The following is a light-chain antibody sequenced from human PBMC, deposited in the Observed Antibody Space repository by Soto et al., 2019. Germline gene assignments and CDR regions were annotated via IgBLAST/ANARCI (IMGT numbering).Light chain of an antibody. CDR3: QQSYSAPWT. J-gene: IGKJ3*01. CDR1: QPVYTY. V-gene: IGKV1-39*01. CDR2: TAS. Sequence: DIQMAQSPASLSASVGDTVIITCRAGQPVYTYLNWYQHKSGEAPKLLISTASSLQTGVPSRFSGSASGTESTLTISGLQPDDFATYYCQQSYSAPWTFGLGTKVDIK.